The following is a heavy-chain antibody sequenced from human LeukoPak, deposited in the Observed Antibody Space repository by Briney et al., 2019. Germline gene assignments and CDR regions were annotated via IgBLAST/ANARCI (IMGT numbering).Heavy chain of an antibody. J-gene: IGHJ4*02. D-gene: IGHD2-15*01. CDR2: IIPIFGTA. CDR1: GGTFRSYA. V-gene: IGHV1-69*13. Sequence: SVKVSCKASGGTFRSYAISWVRPAPGQWLERMGGIIPIFGTANSAQKFQGRVTITADESTSTAYMELTSLSSEDTAVYYCARDPGCSGGSCPSNYSGQGTLVTAYS. CDR3: ARDPGCSGGSCPSNY.